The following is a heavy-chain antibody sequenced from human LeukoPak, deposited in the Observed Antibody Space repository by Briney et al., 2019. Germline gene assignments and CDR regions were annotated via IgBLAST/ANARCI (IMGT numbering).Heavy chain of an antibody. V-gene: IGHV4-59*12. D-gene: IGHD3-10*01. CDR3: ARRYPGYYGSGNRFDY. J-gene: IGHJ4*02. CDR2: IYDSGSA. CDR1: GGSISSYQ. Sequence: PAETLSLTCTVSGGSISSYQWSWIRQPPGKGLEWIGNIYDSGSANYNPSLKSRVTISVDTSKNQFSLKLSSVTAADTAVYYCARRYPGYYGSGNRFDYWGQGTLVTVSS.